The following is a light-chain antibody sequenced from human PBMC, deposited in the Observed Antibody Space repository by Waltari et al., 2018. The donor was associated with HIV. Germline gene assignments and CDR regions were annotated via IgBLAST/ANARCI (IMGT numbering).Light chain of an antibody. CDR2: EDS. Sequence: SYVLTQPPSVSVAPRQTARITCGGNNIGSKSVHRYHQKPGQAPVLVVYEDSDRPSGIPERFSGSNSGNTATLTITRVEAGDEADFYCQVWDHTSDHPAVFGGGTKLTVL. J-gene: IGLJ2*01. CDR1: NIGSKS. CDR3: QVWDHTSDHPAV. V-gene: IGLV3-21*02.